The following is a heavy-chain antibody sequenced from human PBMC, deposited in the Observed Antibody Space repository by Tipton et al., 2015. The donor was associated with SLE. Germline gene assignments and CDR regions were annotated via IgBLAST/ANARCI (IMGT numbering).Heavy chain of an antibody. Sequence: QLVQSGAEVKNPGASVKVSCKASAYTFTTYSISWVRQAPGQGLEWMGWISTYNGNTNYAQKLQGRATMTTDTSTSTAYMELRSLRSDDTAVYYCARAVTTGLYWYFDLWGRGTLVTVSS. CDR1: AYTFTTYS. D-gene: IGHD4-17*01. CDR2: ISTYNGNT. V-gene: IGHV1-18*01. J-gene: IGHJ2*01. CDR3: ARAVTTGLYWYFDL.